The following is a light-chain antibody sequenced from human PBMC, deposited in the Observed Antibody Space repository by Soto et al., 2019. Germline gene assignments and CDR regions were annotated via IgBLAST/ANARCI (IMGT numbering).Light chain of an antibody. J-gene: IGLJ1*01. CDR3: SAWDNSLNGYV. Sequence: QPVLTQPLSVSASPGPRVTISCSGGSSNIGSNTVAWYQHLPGTAPPRLIFTAGQRPSGVPGRFSGSKSGTSASLAISGLQSEDEGDYYCSAWDNSLNGYVFGPGTKLTVL. CDR2: TAG. V-gene: IGLV1-44*01. CDR1: SSNIGSNT.